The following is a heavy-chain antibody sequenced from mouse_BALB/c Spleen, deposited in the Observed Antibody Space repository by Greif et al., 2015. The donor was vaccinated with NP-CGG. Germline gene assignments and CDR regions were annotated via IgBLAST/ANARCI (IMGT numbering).Heavy chain of an antibody. J-gene: IGHJ4*01. Sequence: EVQVVESGGDLVKPGGSLKLSCAASGFTFSSYGMSWVRQTPDKRLEWVATISSGGSYTYYPDSVKGRFTISRDNAKNTLYLQMSSLKSEDTAMYYCARQYGSSGDYYAIDYWGQGTSVTVSS. CDR2: ISSGGSYT. V-gene: IGHV5-6*01. CDR3: ARQYGSSGDYYAIDY. D-gene: IGHD1-1*01. CDR1: GFTFSSYG.